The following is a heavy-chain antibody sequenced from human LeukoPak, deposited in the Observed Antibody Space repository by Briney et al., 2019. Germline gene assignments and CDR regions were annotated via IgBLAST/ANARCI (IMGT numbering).Heavy chain of an antibody. J-gene: IGHJ4*02. Sequence: ASVKVSCKASGYTLTNYAIHWVRQAPGHRPEWMGWINTGNGNTKYSQKFQGRVTITRDTSANTAYMELSSLRFEDTAVYYCARGGSRMTTFYIIDYWGQGTLVTVSS. V-gene: IGHV1-3*04. CDR2: INTGNGNT. CDR3: ARGGSRMTTFYIIDY. CDR1: GYTLTNYA. D-gene: IGHD4-11*01.